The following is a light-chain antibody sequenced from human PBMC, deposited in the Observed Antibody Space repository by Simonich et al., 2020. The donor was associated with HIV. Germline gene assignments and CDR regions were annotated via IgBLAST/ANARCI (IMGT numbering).Light chain of an antibody. CDR3: MQALQTPT. V-gene: IGKV1-39*01. J-gene: IGKJ3*01. CDR2: AAS. Sequence: DIQMTQSPSSLSASVGDRVTITCRESQSISSYLNWYQQKPGKAPKLLIYAASSLQSGVPSRFSGSGSGTDFTLKISRVEAEDVGVYYCMQALQTPTFGPGTKVDIK. CDR1: QSISSY.